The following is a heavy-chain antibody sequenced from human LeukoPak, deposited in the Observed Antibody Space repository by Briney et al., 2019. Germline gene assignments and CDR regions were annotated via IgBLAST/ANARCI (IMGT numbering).Heavy chain of an antibody. V-gene: IGHV4-34*01. CDR3: DRYWVRGVTYWFDR. CDR1: GGSFSGYY. Sequence: SETLSLTRAVHGGSFSGYYWSWIRQPPRKGLEWIGEIKHSGSTNYNPSLKSRVTISVDTSKNQFSLRLSSVTAADTAVYFCDRYWVRGVTYWFDRWGQGTLVTVSS. CDR2: IKHSGST. J-gene: IGHJ5*02. D-gene: IGHD3-10*01.